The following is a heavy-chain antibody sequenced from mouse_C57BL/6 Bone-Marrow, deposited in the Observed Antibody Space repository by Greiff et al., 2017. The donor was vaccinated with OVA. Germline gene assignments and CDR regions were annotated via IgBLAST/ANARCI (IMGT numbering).Heavy chain of an antibody. D-gene: IGHD1-1*01. J-gene: IGHJ1*03. V-gene: IGHV1-81*01. CDR2: IYPRSGNT. Sequence: QVQLQQSGAELARPGASVKLSCKASGYTFTSYGISWVKQRTGQGLEWIGEIYPRSGNTYYNEKFKGKATLTADKSSSTAYMELRSLTSEDSAVYFCARPPGDYYGSSYAWYFDVWGTGTTVTVSS. CDR3: ARPPGDYYGSSYAWYFDV. CDR1: GYTFTSYG.